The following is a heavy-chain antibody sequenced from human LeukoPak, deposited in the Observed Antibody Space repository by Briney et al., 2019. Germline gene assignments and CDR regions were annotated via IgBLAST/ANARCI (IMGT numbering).Heavy chain of an antibody. J-gene: IGHJ4*02. CDR2: ISSSSSYI. CDR1: GFSFSSYS. Sequence: GGSLRLSCAASGFSFSSYSMNWVRQAPGKGLEWVSSISSSSSYIYYADSVKGRITISRDNAKNSLYLQMNSLRAEDTAVYYCARRSVAHSYDSSGYSPVYYFDYWGQGTLVTVSS. CDR3: ARRSVAHSYDSSGYSPVYYFDY. V-gene: IGHV3-21*01. D-gene: IGHD3-22*01.